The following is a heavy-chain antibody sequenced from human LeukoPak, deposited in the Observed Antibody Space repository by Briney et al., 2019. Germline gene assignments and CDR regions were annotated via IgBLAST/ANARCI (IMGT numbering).Heavy chain of an antibody. D-gene: IGHD6-13*01. CDR2: ISAYIVNT. CDR3: GRGEGGYSISWYDY. V-gene: IGHV1-18*01. J-gene: IGHJ4*02. Sequence: ASVKVSRKASGYTFTSYGISGVRHAPRQGREWMGWISAYIVNTNFAQKLQGIVNMTTDTSPRTAYMELRSLRADDTAVDYCGRGEGGYSISWYDYWGQGTLVTVSS. CDR1: GYTFTSYG.